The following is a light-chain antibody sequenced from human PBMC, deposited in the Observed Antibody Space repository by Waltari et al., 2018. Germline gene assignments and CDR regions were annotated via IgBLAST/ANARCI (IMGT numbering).Light chain of an antibody. V-gene: IGKV2-28*01. CDR2: LGS. Sequence: IVVTQPSLSLPVSPGGPAAISSSSGQSLLHSNGYNYLDWYLQKPGQAPRLLIYLGSNRASGVPDRFSGSGSGTDFTLKISRVEGEDVGIYYCMQSLRALWTFGQGTKVEIK. CDR3: MQSLRALWT. J-gene: IGKJ1*01. CDR1: QSLLHSNGYNY.